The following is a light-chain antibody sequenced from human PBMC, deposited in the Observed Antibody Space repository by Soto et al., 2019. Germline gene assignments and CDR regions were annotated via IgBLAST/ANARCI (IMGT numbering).Light chain of an antibody. CDR2: TNS. V-gene: IGLV1-44*01. CDR3: ATCDDNVYV. CDR1: SPNVGTNP. J-gene: IGLJ1*01. Sequence: QSVLTQPPSASGTLGQTVTISCSISSPNVGTNPVAWYQQLPGTAPKLLIYTNSQRPLGVPVRFSGSKSGTSASLAISGLQSEDEGDYYCATCDDNVYVFGTGTKVTVL.